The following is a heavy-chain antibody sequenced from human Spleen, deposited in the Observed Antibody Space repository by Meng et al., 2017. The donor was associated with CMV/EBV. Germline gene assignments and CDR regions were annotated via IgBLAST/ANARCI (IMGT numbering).Heavy chain of an antibody. D-gene: IGHD2-15*01. V-gene: IGHV3-11*04. J-gene: IGHJ6*02. CDR3: ANGGVRQFYYAMDV. CDR2: ISSSGATI. Sequence: GESLKISCAASGFNNYYMTWIRQAPGKGLEWISYISSSGATIYYADSVKGRFTVSRDNSNNTLYLQMNSLRGEDTAVYYCANGGVRQFYYAMDVWGQGTTVTVSS. CDR1: GFNNYY.